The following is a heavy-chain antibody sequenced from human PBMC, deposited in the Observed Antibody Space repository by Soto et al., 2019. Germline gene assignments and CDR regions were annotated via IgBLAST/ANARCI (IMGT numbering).Heavy chain of an antibody. V-gene: IGHV3-30*18. CDR1: GFTFSSYG. CDR2: ISYDGSNK. D-gene: IGHD6-19*01. J-gene: IGHJ6*02. Sequence: GGSLRLSCAASGFTFSSYGMHWVRQAPGKGLEWVAVISYDGSNKYYADSVKGRFTISRDNSKNTLYLQMNSLRAEDTAVYYCAKDNRIAVAGNYYYYGMDVWGQGTTVTVSS. CDR3: AKDNRIAVAGNYYYYGMDV.